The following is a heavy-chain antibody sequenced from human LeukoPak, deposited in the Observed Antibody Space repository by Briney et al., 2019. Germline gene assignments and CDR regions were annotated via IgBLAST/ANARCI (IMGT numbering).Heavy chain of an antibody. D-gene: IGHD6-13*01. Sequence: ASVTVSCKASGHTFTGYYIHWVRQAPGQGLEWMGWINPNSGGTNYARKFQGRVTMTTDTSLSTAYMDLSRLRSDDTAVYYCARDLGGSWYFAGGYWGQGTLVTVSS. CDR2: INPNSGGT. V-gene: IGHV1-2*02. CDR3: ARDLGGSWYFAGGY. CDR1: GHTFTGYY. J-gene: IGHJ4*02.